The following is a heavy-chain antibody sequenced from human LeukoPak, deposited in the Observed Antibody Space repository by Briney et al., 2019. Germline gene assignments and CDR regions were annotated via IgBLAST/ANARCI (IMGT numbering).Heavy chain of an antibody. D-gene: IGHD3-3*01. J-gene: IGHJ4*02. CDR1: GFTFSSYA. CDR3: ARSLEWSAL. Sequence: GSLRLSCAASGFTFSSYAMHWVRQAPGKGLEWVAVISYDGSNKYYADSVKGRFTISRDNSKNTLYLQMNSLRAEDTAVYYCARSLEWSALWGRGTLVTVSS. V-gene: IGHV3-30*11. CDR2: ISYDGSNK.